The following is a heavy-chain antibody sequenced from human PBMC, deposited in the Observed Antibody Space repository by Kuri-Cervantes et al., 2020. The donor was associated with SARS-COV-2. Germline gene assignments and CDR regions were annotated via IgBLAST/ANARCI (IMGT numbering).Heavy chain of an antibody. CDR3: AKDRGYTKGDY. J-gene: IGHJ4*02. CDR2: ISGSGGST. CDR1: GFLFSASA. D-gene: IGHD5-24*01. Sequence: GGSLRLSCEVSGFLFSASAIHWVRQAPGKGLEWVSAISGSGGSTYYADSVKGRFTISRDNSKNTLYLQMNSLRAEDTAVYYCAKDRGYTKGDYWAQGTLVTVSS. V-gene: IGHV3-23*01.